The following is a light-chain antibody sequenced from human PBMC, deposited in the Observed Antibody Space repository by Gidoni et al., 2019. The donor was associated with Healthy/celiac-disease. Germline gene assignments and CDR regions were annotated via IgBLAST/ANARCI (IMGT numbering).Light chain of an antibody. CDR1: QSVSSSY. J-gene: IGKJ1*01. CDR3: QRYGSSPWT. Sequence: EIVLTQSPGTLSLSPGERATLSCRASQSVSSSYLAWYQQKPGPAPSLLLYGASSRATGIPDRFSGSGSGTDFTLTISRLEPEDFAVYYCQRYGSSPWTFGQGTKVEIK. CDR2: GAS. V-gene: IGKV3-20*01.